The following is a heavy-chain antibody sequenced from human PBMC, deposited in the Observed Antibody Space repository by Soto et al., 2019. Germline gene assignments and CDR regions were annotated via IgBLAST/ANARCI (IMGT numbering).Heavy chain of an antibody. V-gene: IGHV1-46*01. CDR1: GYTFTSRY. D-gene: IGHD2-2*01. CDR2: INPSDGTT. Sequence: ASVKVSCKASGYTFTSRYMHWVLQAPGQGLEWMGIINPSDGTTTYAQKFQGRVSMTRDKSTSTLYMELRSLRSDDTAVYYCARDLEDIVVVPAARHYYYYGMDVWGHGTPVTVS. J-gene: IGHJ6*02. CDR3: ARDLEDIVVVPAARHYYYYGMDV.